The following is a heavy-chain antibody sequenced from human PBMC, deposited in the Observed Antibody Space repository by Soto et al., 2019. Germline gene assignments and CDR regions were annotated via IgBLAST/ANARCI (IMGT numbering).Heavy chain of an antibody. D-gene: IGHD3-10*01. CDR2: ISYDGSNK. CDR3: ARDGVGELLPHYYYYGMDV. V-gene: IGHV3-30-3*01. J-gene: IGHJ6*02. Sequence: GGSLRLSCAASGFTFSSYAMHWVRQAPGKGLEWVAVISYDGSNKYYADSVKGRFTISRDNSKNTLYLQMNSLRAEDTAVYYCARDGVGELLPHYYYYGMDVWGQGTTVTVSS. CDR1: GFTFSSYA.